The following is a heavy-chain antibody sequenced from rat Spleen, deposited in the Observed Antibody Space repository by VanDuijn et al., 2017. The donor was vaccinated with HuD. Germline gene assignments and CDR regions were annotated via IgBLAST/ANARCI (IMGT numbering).Heavy chain of an antibody. Sequence: EVQLVESGGGSVQPERSMRLSCAVSGLGFSNYYMALVRHAPTKSMEWVAYINTGGGNTYYRDSVRGRFTISRNNAKSTLYLQMDSLRSEDTATYFCTTANNGGFSEPYYFDYWGQGVMVTVSS. J-gene: IGHJ2*01. D-gene: IGHD1-11*01. CDR2: INTGGGNT. CDR3: TTANNGGFSEPYYFDY. V-gene: IGHV5-27*01. CDR1: GLGFSNYY.